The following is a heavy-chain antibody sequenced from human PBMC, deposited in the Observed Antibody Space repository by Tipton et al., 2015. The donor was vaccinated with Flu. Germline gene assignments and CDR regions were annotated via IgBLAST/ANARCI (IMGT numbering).Heavy chain of an antibody. CDR2: TGSSGDT. J-gene: IGHJ4*02. D-gene: IGHD5-18*01. Sequence: SLRLSCAASGFTFSNYDMHWVRQATGKGLEWVSGTGSSGDTYYAGSMKGRFTISRENAKNSLYLQMNSLRGEDTAMYYCATGTIGYKYDYDYWGQGTLVTVSS. CDR3: ATGTIGYKYDYDY. V-gene: IGHV3-13*01. CDR1: GFTFSNYD.